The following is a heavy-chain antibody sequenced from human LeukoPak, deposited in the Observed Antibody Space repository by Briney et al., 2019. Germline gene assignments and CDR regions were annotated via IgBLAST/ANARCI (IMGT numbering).Heavy chain of an antibody. J-gene: IGHJ4*02. CDR3: ARGGEANYYDTSGYYLYYY. CDR2: IIPIFGTT. V-gene: IGHV1-69*05. D-gene: IGHD3-22*01. CDR1: GGTFSSYA. Sequence: SVKVSCKASGGTFSSYAISWVRQAPGQGLEWMGGIIPIFGTTNYAQKFQGRVTITTDESTSTAYMELSSLRSEDTAVYYCARGGEANYYDTSGYYLYYYWGQGTLVTVSS.